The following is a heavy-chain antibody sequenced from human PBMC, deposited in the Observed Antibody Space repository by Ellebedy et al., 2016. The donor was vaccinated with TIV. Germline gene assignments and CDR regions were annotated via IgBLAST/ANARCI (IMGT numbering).Heavy chain of an antibody. CDR2: INDVGTT. J-gene: IGHJ5*02. CDR3: ARCYTGTNWFDP. D-gene: IGHD2-2*02. V-gene: IGHV4-34*01. CDR1: GASLSGYQ. Sequence: MPSETLSPTCTVYGASLSGYQWSWISLSPEKGLQWIGEINDVGTTNYNPSLKSRVTISVDTSKIQFSLKLRPVTAADTAIYYCARCYTGTNWFDPWGQGTLVTVSS.